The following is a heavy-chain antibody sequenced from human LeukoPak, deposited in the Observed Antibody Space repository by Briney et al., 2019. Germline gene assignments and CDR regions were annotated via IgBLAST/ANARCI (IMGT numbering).Heavy chain of an antibody. V-gene: IGHV4-34*01. CDR3: ARVVVAAANPIFDY. D-gene: IGHD6-25*01. J-gene: IGHJ4*02. CDR2: INHSGST. CDR1: GGSFSGYY. Sequence: SETLSLTCAVYGGSFSGYYWSWIRQPPGKGLEWIGEINHSGSTNYNPSLKSRVTISVDTSKNQFSLKLSSVTAADTAVYYCARVVVAAANPIFDYWGQGTLVTVSS.